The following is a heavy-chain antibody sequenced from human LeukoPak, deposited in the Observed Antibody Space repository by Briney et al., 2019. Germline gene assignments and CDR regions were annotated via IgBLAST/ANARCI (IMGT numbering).Heavy chain of an antibody. V-gene: IGHV4-31*03. CDR1: GGSISSGGYY. D-gene: IGHD3-3*01. J-gene: IGHJ4*02. CDR2: IYYSGST. Sequence: SETLSLTCTVSGGSISSGGYYWSWIRQHPGKGLEWIGYIYYSGSTYYNPSLKSRVTISVDTSKNQFSLKLSSVTAADTAVYYCARGPQNFWSGYRTPNYFDYWGQGTLVTVSS. CDR3: ARGPQNFWSGYRTPNYFDY.